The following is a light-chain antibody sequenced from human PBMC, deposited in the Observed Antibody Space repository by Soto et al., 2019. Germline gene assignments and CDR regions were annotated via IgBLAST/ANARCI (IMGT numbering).Light chain of an antibody. J-gene: IGLJ1*01. Sequence: QSALTQPASLSGSPGQSITISCTGTSSDIGAYDYVSWFQQHPGKAPKLMISEVNNRPSGVSNRFSGSKSGNTAYLTISGLQVEDEADYYCCSYTVSGTYVFGTGTKVTVL. V-gene: IGLV2-14*01. CDR3: CSYTVSGTYV. CDR2: EVN. CDR1: SSDIGAYDY.